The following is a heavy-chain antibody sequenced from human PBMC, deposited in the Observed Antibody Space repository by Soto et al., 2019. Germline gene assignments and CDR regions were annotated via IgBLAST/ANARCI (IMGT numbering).Heavy chain of an antibody. CDR3: ARGRYYNSSAYYLFDS. D-gene: IGHD3-22*01. Sequence: QVQLQESGPGLVKPSETLSLPCKVSSDSFSGYYWSWIRQPPGKGLEYIGYINSTGSTNYNPSLKTRVAISVHTSRNQFSLKLTSLTAADTAVYYCARGRYYNSSAYYLFDSWGQGTMVTASS. V-gene: IGHV4-59*01. CDR2: INSTGST. CDR1: SDSFSGYY. J-gene: IGHJ4*02.